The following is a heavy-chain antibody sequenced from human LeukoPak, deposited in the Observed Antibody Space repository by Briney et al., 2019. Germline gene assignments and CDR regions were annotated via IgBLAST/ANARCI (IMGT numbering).Heavy chain of an antibody. V-gene: IGHV3-23*01. CDR1: GFTFSSYA. Sequence: GGSLRLSCAASGFTFSSYAMTWVRQALGKGLEWVSGISGSGSSTSYTESVKGRFTISRDISKNTLYLQMNSLRAEDTAVYYCAKSVGAYYYGMDVWGQGTTVTVSS. CDR2: ISGSGSST. J-gene: IGHJ6*02. CDR3: AKSVGAYYYGMDV.